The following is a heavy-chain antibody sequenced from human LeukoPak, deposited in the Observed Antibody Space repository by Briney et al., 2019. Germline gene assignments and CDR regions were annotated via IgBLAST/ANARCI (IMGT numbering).Heavy chain of an antibody. J-gene: IGHJ5*02. Sequence: ASVKVSCKASGYTFTSYDINWVRQATGQGLEWMGWMTPNSGGTKYAQKFQGRVTMTRDTSITTAYMGLSRLRSDDTAVYYCAKGRVVAGSKSLTYHWFDPWGQGTLITVSS. CDR3: AKGRVVAGSKSLTYHWFDP. CDR2: MTPNSGGT. CDR1: GYTFTSYD. V-gene: IGHV1-2*02. D-gene: IGHD6-19*01.